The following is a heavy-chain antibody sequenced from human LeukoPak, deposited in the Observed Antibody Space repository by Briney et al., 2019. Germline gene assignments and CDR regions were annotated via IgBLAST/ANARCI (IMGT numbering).Heavy chain of an antibody. CDR3: AKSRDGYSSFAY. CDR2: ISGSGCST. CDR1: GFTFSSYA. D-gene: IGHD5-24*01. J-gene: IGHJ4*02. Sequence: GGSLRLSCAASGFTFSSYAMSWVRQAPGKGLEWVSAISGSGCSTYYADSVKGRFTISRDNSKNTLFLQMNSLRAEDTAVYYFAKSRDGYSSFAYWGKGTLVTVSS. V-gene: IGHV3-23*01.